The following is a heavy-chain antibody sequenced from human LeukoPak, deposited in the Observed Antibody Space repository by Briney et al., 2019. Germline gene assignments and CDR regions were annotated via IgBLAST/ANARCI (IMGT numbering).Heavy chain of an antibody. CDR1: GGSFSGYY. J-gene: IGHJ4*02. V-gene: IGHV4-34*01. Sequence: SETLSLTCAVYGGSFSGYYWSWIRQPPGKGLEWIGEINHSGSTNYNPSLKSRVTISVDTSKSQFSLKPSSVTTADTAVYYCARLPYYYDSSGYYYFSFDYWGQGTLVTVSS. CDR3: ARLPYYYDSSGYYYFSFDY. D-gene: IGHD3-22*01. CDR2: INHSGST.